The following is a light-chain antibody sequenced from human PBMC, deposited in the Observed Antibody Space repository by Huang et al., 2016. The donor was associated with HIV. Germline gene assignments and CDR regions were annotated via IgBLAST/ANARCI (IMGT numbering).Light chain of an antibody. V-gene: IGKV3-20*01. J-gene: IGKJ2*01. CDR3: QYYGTSPQT. CDR1: QSINNNY. Sequence: EIVLTQSPDTLSLSPGEGATLSCRASQSINNNYLAWFQQKPGQPTRLAIYVASSRATGSPDFNLTISRLQTEDFAMYFCQYYGTSPQTFGQGTKLDIK. CDR2: VAS.